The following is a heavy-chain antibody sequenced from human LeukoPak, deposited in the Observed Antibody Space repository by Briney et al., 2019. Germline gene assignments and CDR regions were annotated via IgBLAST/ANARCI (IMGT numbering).Heavy chain of an antibody. CDR2: IYHSGGT. CDR1: GGSISGGTW. J-gene: IGHJ4*02. CDR3: AQINILTGYYKRRSFDY. D-gene: IGHD3-9*01. V-gene: IGHV4-4*02. Sequence: SGTLSLTCAVSGGSISGGTWWRWVRQPPGKGLEWIGEIYHSGGTNYNPSLKSRVTISVDKSNNQFSLKLTSVTAADTAVYYCAQINILTGYYKRRSFDYWGQGTLVTVSS.